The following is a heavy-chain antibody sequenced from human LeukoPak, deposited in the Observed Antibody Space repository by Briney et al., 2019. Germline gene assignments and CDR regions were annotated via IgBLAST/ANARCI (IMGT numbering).Heavy chain of an antibody. J-gene: IGHJ6*02. Sequence: GESLKISCKGSGYSFTSYWIGWVRQMPRKGLEWMGIIYPGDSDTRYSPSFQGQVTISADKSISTAYLQWSSLKASDTAMYYCARSAGELRNGYYYYYGMDVWGQGTTVTVSS. CDR3: ARSAGELRNGYYYYYGMDV. CDR1: GYSFTSYW. CDR2: IYPGDSDT. V-gene: IGHV5-51*01. D-gene: IGHD1-26*01.